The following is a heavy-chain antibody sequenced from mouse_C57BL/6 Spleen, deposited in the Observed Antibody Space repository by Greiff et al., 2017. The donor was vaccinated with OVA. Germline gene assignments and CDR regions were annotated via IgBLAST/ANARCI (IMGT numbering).Heavy chain of an antibody. D-gene: IGHD1-1*01. CDR1: GFTFSDYY. J-gene: IGHJ2*01. Sequence: EVMLVESEGGLVQPGSSMKLSCTASGFTFSDYYMAWVRPVPEKGLEWVANINYDGSSTYYLDSLKSRFIISRDNAKNILYLQMSSLKSEDTATYDCARVDYYGRSPHFDYWGQGTTLTVSS. CDR2: INYDGSST. V-gene: IGHV5-16*01. CDR3: ARVDYYGRSPHFDY.